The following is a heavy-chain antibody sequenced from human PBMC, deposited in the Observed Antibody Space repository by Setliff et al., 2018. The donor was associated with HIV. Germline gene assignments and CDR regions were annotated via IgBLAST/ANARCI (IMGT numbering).Heavy chain of an antibody. CDR2: ISTSGTT. CDR3: ARVSTDYVWGSFLSSGPYYFDF. Sequence: SETLSLTCTVSGDSITSGTYYWSWIRQPAGMRLEWIGHISTSGTTNYNPSLKSRVTISADTSKSQFSLKLTSVTAADTAAYFCARVSTDYVWGSFLSSGPYYFDFGGQGALVTVSS. J-gene: IGHJ4*02. D-gene: IGHD3-16*01. CDR1: GDSITSGTYY. V-gene: IGHV4-61*09.